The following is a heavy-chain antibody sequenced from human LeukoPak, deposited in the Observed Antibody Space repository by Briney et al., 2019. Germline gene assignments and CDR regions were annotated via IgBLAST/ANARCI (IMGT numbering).Heavy chain of an antibody. Sequence: ASVKVSCKASGYTFTSYAMHWVRQAPGQRFEWMGWINAGNGNTKYSQKFQGRVTITRDTSASTAYMELSSLRSEDTAVYYCARAWAPYYFDYWGQGTLVTVSS. J-gene: IGHJ4*02. V-gene: IGHV1-3*01. CDR2: INAGNGNT. CDR1: GYTFTSYA. CDR3: ARAWAPYYFDY.